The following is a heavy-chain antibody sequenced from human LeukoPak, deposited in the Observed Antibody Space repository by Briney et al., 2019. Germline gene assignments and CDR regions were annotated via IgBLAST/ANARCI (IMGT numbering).Heavy chain of an antibody. CDR3: ARVDWLANYYYYMDV. CDR1: GGSISTGYY. CDR2: IYHSGST. J-gene: IGHJ6*03. D-gene: IGHD2-21*01. Sequence: SETLSLTCTVSGGSISTGYYWGWIRQPPGKGLEWIGSIYHSGSTYSNPSLKSRVTISVDTSKNQFSLNLSSVTAADTAVYYCARVDWLANYYYYMDVWGKGTTVTVSS. V-gene: IGHV4-38-2*02.